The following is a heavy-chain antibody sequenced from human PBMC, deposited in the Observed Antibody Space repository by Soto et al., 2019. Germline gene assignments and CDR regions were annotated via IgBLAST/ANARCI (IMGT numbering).Heavy chain of an antibody. J-gene: IGHJ6*02. D-gene: IGHD3-9*01. CDR3: SRAGRYYDILTGYSYGMDV. CDR1: GGSISSGGYS. V-gene: IGHV4-30-2*01. CDR2: IYHSGST. Sequence: SETLSLTCAVSGGSISSGGYSWSWIRQPPGKGLEWIGYIYHSGSTYYNPSLKSRVTISVDRSKNQFSLKLSSVTAADTAVYFCSRAGRYYDILTGYSYGMDVWGQGTTVTVSS.